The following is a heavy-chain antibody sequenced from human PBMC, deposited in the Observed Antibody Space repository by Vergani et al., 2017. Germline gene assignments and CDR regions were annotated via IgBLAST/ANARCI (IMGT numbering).Heavy chain of an antibody. D-gene: IGHD2-15*01. J-gene: IGHJ4*02. CDR1: GYTFTGYY. V-gene: IGHV1-2*02. CDR2: INPNSGGT. CDR3: AREGGYCSGGSCAHFDY. Sequence: QVQLVQSGAEVKKPGASVKVSCKASGYTFTGYYMHWVRQAPGQVLEWMGWINPNSGGTNYAQKFQGRVTMTRDTSISTAYMELSRLRSDDTAVYYCAREGGYCSGGSCAHFDYWGQGTLVTVSS.